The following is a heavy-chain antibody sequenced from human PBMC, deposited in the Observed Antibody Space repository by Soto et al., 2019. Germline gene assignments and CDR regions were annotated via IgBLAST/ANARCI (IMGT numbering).Heavy chain of an antibody. V-gene: IGHV3-9*01. CDR1: GFTFDDYA. Sequence: GGSLRLSCAASGFTFDDYAMYWVRQAPGKALEWVSSINWNSGTINYADSVKGRFTISRDNAKNSLYLQMNSLRTEDTALYYCAKGSHGPSHTGWFDPWGQGTQVTVSS. D-gene: IGHD2-8*02. CDR3: AKGSHGPSHTGWFDP. CDR2: INWNSGTI. J-gene: IGHJ5*02.